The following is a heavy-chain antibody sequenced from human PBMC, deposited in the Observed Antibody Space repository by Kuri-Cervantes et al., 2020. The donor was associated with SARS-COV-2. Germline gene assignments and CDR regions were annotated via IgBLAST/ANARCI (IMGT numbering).Heavy chain of an antibody. V-gene: IGHV1-69*01. J-gene: IGHJ6*03. CDR1: GYTFSRYG. Sequence: GGSLRLSCRASGYTFSRYGISWVRQAPGQGLEWMGGIIPVLGTENYAPKFQGRVTITADESTSTAYMELSSLRSEDTAVYYCALGYWGSGYPRCYYYMDVWGKGTTVTVSS. CDR3: ALGYWGSGYPRCYYYMDV. CDR2: IIPVLGTE. D-gene: IGHD3-22*01.